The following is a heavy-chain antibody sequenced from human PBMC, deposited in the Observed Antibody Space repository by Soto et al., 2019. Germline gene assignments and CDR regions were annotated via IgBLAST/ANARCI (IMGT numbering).Heavy chain of an antibody. Sequence: QLQLQESGPGLVKPSETLSLTCTVSGGSISSSSYYWGWIRQPPGKGLEWIGSIYYSGSTYYNPSLKSRVTISVHTSKNQFSLKRSSGTAADTAVYYCASLAMVRGVIMRSDNDAFDIWGQGTMVTVSS. J-gene: IGHJ3*02. CDR2: IYYSGST. D-gene: IGHD3-10*01. CDR1: GGSISSSSYY. V-gene: IGHV4-39*01. CDR3: ASLAMVRGVIMRSDNDAFDI.